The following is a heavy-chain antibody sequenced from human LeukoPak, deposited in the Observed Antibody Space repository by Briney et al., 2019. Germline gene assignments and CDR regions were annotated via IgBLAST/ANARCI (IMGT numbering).Heavy chain of an antibody. Sequence: SETLSLTCTVSGGSISSYYWSWIRQPPGKGLEWIGEINHSGSTNYNPSLKSRVTISVDTSKNQFSLKLSSVTAADTAVYYCARGRGITIFGVVIRDYYMDVWGKGTTVTVSS. CDR1: GGSISSYY. CDR2: INHSGST. CDR3: ARGRGITIFGVVIRDYYMDV. J-gene: IGHJ6*03. V-gene: IGHV4-34*01. D-gene: IGHD3-3*01.